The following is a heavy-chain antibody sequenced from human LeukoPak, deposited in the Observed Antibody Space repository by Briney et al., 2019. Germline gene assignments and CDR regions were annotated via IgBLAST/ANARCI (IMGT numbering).Heavy chain of an antibody. CDR1: GGSFSGYY. CDR2: INHSGST. D-gene: IGHD2-2*01. J-gene: IGHJ4*02. Sequence: SETLSLTCAVYGGSFSGYYWSWIRQPPGKGLEWIGEINHSGSTNYNPSLKSRVTISVDTSKNQFSLKLSSVTAADTAVYYCARLKGSRLAGYWGQGTLVTVSS. V-gene: IGHV4-34*01. CDR3: ARLKGSRLAGY.